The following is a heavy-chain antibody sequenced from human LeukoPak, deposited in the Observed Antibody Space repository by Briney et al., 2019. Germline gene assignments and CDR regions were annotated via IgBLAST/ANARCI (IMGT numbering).Heavy chain of an antibody. CDR1: GYTFSNND. Sequence: GASVKVSCKASGYTFSNNDINWVRQAAGQGLEWMGWMNPNSGNTGYAQKFQGRVTITRNTSISTAYMELSSLRSEDTAVYYCARGRIAARYNWFDPWGQGTLVTVSS. V-gene: IGHV1-8*03. J-gene: IGHJ5*02. CDR2: MNPNSGNT. D-gene: IGHD6-6*01. CDR3: ARGRIAARYNWFDP.